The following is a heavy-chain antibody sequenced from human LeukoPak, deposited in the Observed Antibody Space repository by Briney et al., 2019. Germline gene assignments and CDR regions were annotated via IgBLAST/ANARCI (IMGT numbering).Heavy chain of an antibody. CDR1: GFTVSSNY. J-gene: IGHJ4*02. D-gene: IGHD5-12*01. Sequence: GGSLRLSCAASGFTVSSNYMSWVRQAPGKGLEWASVIYSGGSTYYADSVKGRFTISRDNSKNTLYLQMNSLRAEDTAVYYCTRVTYSGSYYFDYWGQGTLVTVSS. CDR3: TRVTYSGSYYFDY. V-gene: IGHV3-66*01. CDR2: IYSGGST.